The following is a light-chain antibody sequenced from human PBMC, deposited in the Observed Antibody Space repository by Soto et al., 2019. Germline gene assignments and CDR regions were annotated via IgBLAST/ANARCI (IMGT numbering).Light chain of an antibody. CDR1: QSISNY. J-gene: IGKJ1*01. Sequence: DIQMTQSPSSLSASVGDRVTISCRASQSISNYLNWYQQKPGKAPKLLIYASFTLQSGVPSGFSGTGSGTDFTLTISSLQPEDFGTYYCKQSYSSPETFGQGTKVEI. V-gene: IGKV1-39*01. CDR2: ASF. CDR3: KQSYSSPET.